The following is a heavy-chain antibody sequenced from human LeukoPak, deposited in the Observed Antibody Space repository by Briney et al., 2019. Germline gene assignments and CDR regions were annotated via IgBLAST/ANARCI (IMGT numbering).Heavy chain of an antibody. CDR2: ISSHGTNI. Sequence: GGSLRLSCAVSGFSVDDFYMSWIRQAPGKGLEWISDISSHGTNIYYAESVRGRFTISRDNAKNSLELQMNSLRAEDTAVYYCARDTGIAVRGNYLDYWGQGTLVTVSS. J-gene: IGHJ4*02. CDR1: GFSVDDFY. V-gene: IGHV3-11*04. CDR3: ARDTGIAVRGNYLDY. D-gene: IGHD6-19*01.